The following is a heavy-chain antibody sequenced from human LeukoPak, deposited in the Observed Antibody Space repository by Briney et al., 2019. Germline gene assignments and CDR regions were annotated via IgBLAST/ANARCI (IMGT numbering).Heavy chain of an antibody. Sequence: GGSLRLSCAASGFTFSDYYMSWIRQAPGKGLEWVSYISSSGSTIYYADSVKGRFTISRDNAKNSLYLQMNSLRAEDTAVYYCASGRSHYYDSSGYEYFDYWGQGTLVTVSS. CDR3: ASGRSHYYDSSGYEYFDY. V-gene: IGHV3-11*01. D-gene: IGHD3-22*01. J-gene: IGHJ4*02. CDR1: GFTFSDYY. CDR2: ISSSGSTI.